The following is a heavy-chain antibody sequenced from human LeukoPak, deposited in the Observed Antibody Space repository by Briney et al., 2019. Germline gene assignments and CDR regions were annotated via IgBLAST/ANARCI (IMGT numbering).Heavy chain of an antibody. J-gene: IGHJ5*02. V-gene: IGHV3-73*01. D-gene: IGHD2-2*01. CDR1: GFTFSGSA. Sequence: GGSLRLSCAASGFTFSGSAMHWVRQASGKGLEWVGRIRSKANSYATAYAASVKGRFTTSRDDSKNTAYLQMNSLKTEDTAVYYCTRLSVPAATNWFDPWGQGTLVTVSS. CDR3: TRLSVPAATNWFDP. CDR2: IRSKANSYAT.